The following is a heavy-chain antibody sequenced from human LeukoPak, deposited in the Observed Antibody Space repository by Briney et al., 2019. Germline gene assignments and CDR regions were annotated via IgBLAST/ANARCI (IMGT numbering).Heavy chain of an antibody. CDR1: GFTFSSYA. V-gene: IGHV3-30*04. Sequence: PGRSLRLSCAASGFTFSSYAIHWVRQAPGKGLEWVALISYDGSTKYSTDSGKGRFTSSRDNSKNTLYLQMNSLRPEDTAVYYCAGHFGAWHYFDYWGQGTLVTVSS. J-gene: IGHJ4*02. D-gene: IGHD3-3*01. CDR2: ISYDGSTK. CDR3: AGHFGAWHYFDY.